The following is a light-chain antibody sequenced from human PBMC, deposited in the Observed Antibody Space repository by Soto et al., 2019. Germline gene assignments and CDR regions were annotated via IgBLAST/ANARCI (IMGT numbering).Light chain of an antibody. CDR3: AAWQDTLNVWV. CDR1: SSNIGHNS. Sequence: QSVLTQPPSASGTPGQRVTISCSGSSSNIGHNSVNWYQQLPGTAPKLLIYTNDQRPSVVPARFSGSKSGTSASLAISGLQSEDEADYYCAAWQDTLNVWVFGGGTKLTVL. CDR2: TND. V-gene: IGLV1-44*01. J-gene: IGLJ3*02.